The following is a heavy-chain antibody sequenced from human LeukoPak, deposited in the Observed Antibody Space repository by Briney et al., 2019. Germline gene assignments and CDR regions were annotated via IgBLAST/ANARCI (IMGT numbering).Heavy chain of an antibody. CDR2: INPNSGGT. Sequence: GASVKVSCRASGYTFTGYYMHWVRQAPGQGLEWMGWINPNSGGTNYAQKFQGRVTMTRDTSISTAYMELSRLRSDDTAVYYCARIRFLEWLLYYDYWGQGTLVTASS. J-gene: IGHJ4*02. CDR3: ARIRFLEWLLYYDY. CDR1: GYTFTGYY. V-gene: IGHV1-2*02. D-gene: IGHD3-3*01.